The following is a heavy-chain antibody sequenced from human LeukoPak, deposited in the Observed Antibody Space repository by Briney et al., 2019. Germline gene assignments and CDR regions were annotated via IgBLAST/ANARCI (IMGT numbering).Heavy chain of an antibody. CDR2: ISGSGGST. Sequence: GGSLRLSCAASGFTFSSYAMSWVRQAPGKGLEWVSAISGSGGSTYYADSVKGRFTISRDNSKNTLYLQMNSLRAEDTAVYYCAKDSSGYSRSWYLRLSAFDIWGQGTMVTVSS. D-gene: IGHD6-13*01. J-gene: IGHJ3*02. CDR1: GFTFSSYA. V-gene: IGHV3-23*01. CDR3: AKDSSGYSRSWYLRLSAFDI.